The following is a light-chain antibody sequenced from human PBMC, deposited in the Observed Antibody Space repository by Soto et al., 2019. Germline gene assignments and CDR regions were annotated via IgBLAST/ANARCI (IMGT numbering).Light chain of an antibody. Sequence: AIRITQSPSSISPSPGHTLNITCSASQGISSYLAWYQQKPGKAPKLLIYAASTLQSGVPSRFSGSGSGTDFTLTISCLQSEDFATDYCQQYYSYPRTFGQGTKGEIK. CDR2: AAS. J-gene: IGKJ1*01. V-gene: IGKV1-8*01. CDR3: QQYYSYPRT. CDR1: QGISSY.